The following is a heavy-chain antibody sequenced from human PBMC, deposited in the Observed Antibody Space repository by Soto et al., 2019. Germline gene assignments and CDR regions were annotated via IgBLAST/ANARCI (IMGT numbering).Heavy chain of an antibody. V-gene: IGHV3-30*18. CDR2: ISYDGSNK. Sequence: GGSLRLSCAASGFTFSSYVMHWVRQSPGKGLEWVAVISYDGSNKYYADSVKGRFTISRDNSKNTLYLQMNSLRAEDTAVYYCANYENWNPGHYWGQGTLVTVSS. D-gene: IGHD1-1*01. CDR1: GFTFSSYV. J-gene: IGHJ4*02. CDR3: ANYENWNPGHY.